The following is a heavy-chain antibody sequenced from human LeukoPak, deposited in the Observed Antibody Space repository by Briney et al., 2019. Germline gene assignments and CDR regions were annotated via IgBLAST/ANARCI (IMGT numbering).Heavy chain of an antibody. V-gene: IGHV3-23*01. J-gene: IGHJ4*02. CDR2: ISGSGGST. CDR1: GFTFSSYA. D-gene: IGHD6-19*01. Sequence: GSLRLSCAASGFTFSSYAMSWVRQAPGKGLEWVSAISGSGGSTYYADSVKGRFTISRDNSKNTLYLQMNSLRAEDTAVYYCAKDRASYSSGWPAFDYWGQGTLVTVSS. CDR3: AKDRASYSSGWPAFDY.